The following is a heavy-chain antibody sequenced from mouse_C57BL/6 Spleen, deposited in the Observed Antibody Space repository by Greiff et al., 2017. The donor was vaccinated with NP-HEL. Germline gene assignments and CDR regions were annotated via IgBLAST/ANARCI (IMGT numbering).Heavy chain of an antibody. CDR3: AREEGAYDGYYDYFDY. D-gene: IGHD2-3*01. CDR1: GYTFTSYG. Sequence: VKLMESGAELARPGASVKLSCKASGYTFTSYGISWVKQRTGQGLEWIGEIYPRSGNTYYNEKFKGKATLTADKSSSTAYMELRSLTSEDSAVYFCAREEGAYDGYYDYFDYWGQGTTLTVSS. J-gene: IGHJ2*01. V-gene: IGHV1-81*01. CDR2: IYPRSGNT.